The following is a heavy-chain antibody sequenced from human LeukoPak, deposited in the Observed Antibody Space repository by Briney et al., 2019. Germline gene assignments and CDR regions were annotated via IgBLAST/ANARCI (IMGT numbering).Heavy chain of an antibody. V-gene: IGHV4-31*02. J-gene: IGHJ5*02. CDR3: ARDLGSSSSFSWFDP. D-gene: IGHD6-13*01. CDR1: GGSISSGGYY. Sequence: SQTLSLTCTVSGGSISSGGYYWSWIRQHPGDGLEWIGYIYYSGSTYYNPSLKSRVTISVDTSKNQFSLKLSSVTAADTAVYYCARDLGSSSSFSWFDPWGQGTLVTVSS. CDR2: IYYSGST.